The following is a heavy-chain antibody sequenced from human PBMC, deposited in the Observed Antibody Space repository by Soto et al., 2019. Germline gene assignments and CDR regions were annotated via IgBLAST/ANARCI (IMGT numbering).Heavy chain of an antibody. Sequence: VQLVESGGGVVQPGRSLRLSCAASGFAFSTYGIHWVRQAPGKGLEWVAVIWYDGSNKYYAASVKGRFTISRDNSKNTLYLQMNSLRADDTAVYYCARASGPFDYWGQGTQVTVS. J-gene: IGHJ4*02. CDR1: GFAFSTYG. CDR2: IWYDGSNK. CDR3: ARASGPFDY. D-gene: IGHD5-12*01. V-gene: IGHV3-33*01.